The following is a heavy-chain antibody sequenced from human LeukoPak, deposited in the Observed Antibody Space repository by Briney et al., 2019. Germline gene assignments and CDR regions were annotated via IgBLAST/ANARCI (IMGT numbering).Heavy chain of an antibody. J-gene: IGHJ4*02. V-gene: IGHV1-8*01. D-gene: IGHD3-9*01. Sequence: ASVKVSCKASGYTFTSYDINWVRQATGQGLEWMGWMNPNSGNTGYAQKFQGRVIMTRNTSMSTAYMELSSLRSEDTAVYYCARGRRLTDYYGFDYWGQGTLVTVSS. CDR3: ARGRRLTDYYGFDY. CDR2: MNPNSGNT. CDR1: GYTFTSYD.